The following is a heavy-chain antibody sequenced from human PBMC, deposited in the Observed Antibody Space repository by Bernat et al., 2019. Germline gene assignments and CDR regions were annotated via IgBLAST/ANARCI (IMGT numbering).Heavy chain of an antibody. CDR2: INPSGGST. J-gene: IGHJ3*02. CDR1: GYTFTSYY. Sequence: QVQLVQSGAEVKKPGASVKVSCKASGYTFTSYYMHWVRQAPGQGLEWMGIINPSGGSTSYAQKFQGRVTMTRDTSTSTVYMELSSLRSEDTAVYYCARVPYYDFWSGSTDAFDIWGQGTMVTVSS. CDR3: ARVPYYDFWSGSTDAFDI. V-gene: IGHV1-46*01. D-gene: IGHD3-3*01.